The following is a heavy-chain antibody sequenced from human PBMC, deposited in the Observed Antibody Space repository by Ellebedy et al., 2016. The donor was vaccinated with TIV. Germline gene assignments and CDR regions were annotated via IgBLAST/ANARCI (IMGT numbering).Heavy chain of an antibody. CDR3: ASEGYCSGATCSGGFDM. D-gene: IGHD2-2*01. V-gene: IGHV1-46*01. CDR1: PYTFASNF. Sequence: ASVKVSXKASPYTFASNFMHWVRQAPGQGLEWMGVINTGGGGTSYAQEFQGGVTVARDTSTSTVYMELSSLRSEDTAIYFCASEGYCSGATCSGGFDMWGQGTMVAVSS. J-gene: IGHJ3*02. CDR2: INTGGGGT.